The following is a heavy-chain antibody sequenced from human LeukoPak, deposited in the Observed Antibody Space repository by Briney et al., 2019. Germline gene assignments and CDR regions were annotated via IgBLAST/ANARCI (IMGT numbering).Heavy chain of an antibody. Sequence: TGGSLRLSCAASGFTFSSYAMSWVRQAPGKGLEWVSAISGSGGSTYYADSVKGRFTISRDNAKNSLYLQMNSLRAEDTAVYYCARYRPLRLGELSLARSYYYGMDVWGQGTTVTVSS. CDR3: ARYRPLRLGELSLARSYYYGMDV. J-gene: IGHJ6*02. CDR2: ISGSGGST. V-gene: IGHV3-23*01. D-gene: IGHD3-16*02. CDR1: GFTFSSYA.